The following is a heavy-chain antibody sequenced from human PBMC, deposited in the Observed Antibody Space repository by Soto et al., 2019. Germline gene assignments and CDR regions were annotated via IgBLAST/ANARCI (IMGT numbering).Heavy chain of an antibody. Sequence: ASVKVSCKVSGYTLTELSMHWVRQAPGKGLEWMGGFDPEDGETIYAQKFQGRVTMTEDTSTSTAYMELRSLRSDDTAVYYGARGERGYSGYDLYYYYMTVWGKGTTVTVSS. CDR3: ARGERGYSGYDLYYYYMTV. CDR1: GYTLTELS. J-gene: IGHJ6*03. V-gene: IGHV1-24*01. D-gene: IGHD5-12*01. CDR2: FDPEDGET.